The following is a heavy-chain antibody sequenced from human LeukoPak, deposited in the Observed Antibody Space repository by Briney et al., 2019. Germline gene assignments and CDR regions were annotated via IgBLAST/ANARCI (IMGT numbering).Heavy chain of an antibody. CDR1: GFTFSSYS. CDR3: ARGWVVIRPDAFDI. J-gene: IGHJ3*02. V-gene: IGHV3-21*01. Sequence: GGSLRLSCAASGFTFSSYSMNWVRQAPGKGLEWVSSISSSSSYIYYADSVKGRFTISRDNAKNSLYLQMNSLRAEDTAVYYCARGWVVIRPDAFDIWGQGTMVTVSS. D-gene: IGHD3-22*01. CDR2: ISSSSSYI.